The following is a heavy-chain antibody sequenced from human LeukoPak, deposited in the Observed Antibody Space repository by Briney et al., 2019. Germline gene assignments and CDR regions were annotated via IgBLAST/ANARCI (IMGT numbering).Heavy chain of an antibody. CDR1: GGSISSSSYY. Sequence: SETLSLTCTVSGGSISSSSYYWGWIRQPPGKGLEWIGSIYYSGSTYYNPSLKSRVTISVDTFKNQFSLKLSSVTAADTAVYYCARYYYDNSGSLYAFDIWGQGTMVTVSS. CDR2: IYYSGST. V-gene: IGHV4-39*07. CDR3: ARYYYDNSGSLYAFDI. D-gene: IGHD3-22*01. J-gene: IGHJ3*02.